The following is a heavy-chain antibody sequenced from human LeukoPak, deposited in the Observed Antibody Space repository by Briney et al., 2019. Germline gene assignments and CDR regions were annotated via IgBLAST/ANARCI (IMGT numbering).Heavy chain of an antibody. CDR1: GFTFSSYA. V-gene: IGHV3-9*01. CDR2: ISWNSGSI. CDR3: AKDRITAGN. Sequence: GGSLRLSCAASGFTFSSYAMHWVRQAPGKGLEWVSGISWNSGSIGYADSVKGRFTISRDNAKNSLYLQMNSLRAEDTALYYCAKDRITAGNWGQGTRVTVSS. J-gene: IGHJ4*02. D-gene: IGHD6-13*01.